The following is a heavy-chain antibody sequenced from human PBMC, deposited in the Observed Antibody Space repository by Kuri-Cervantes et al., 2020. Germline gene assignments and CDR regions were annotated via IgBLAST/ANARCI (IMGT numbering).Heavy chain of an antibody. CDR3: ARDSAIYCSSTSCYAEKYFQH. J-gene: IGHJ1*01. CDR2: IIPILGIA. CDR1: GGTFSSYT. D-gene: IGHD2-2*01. V-gene: IGHV1-69*04. Sequence: SVKVFCKASGGTFSSYTISWVRQAPGQGLEWMGRIIPILGIANYAQKFQGRVTITADKSTSTAYMELSSLRSEDTAVYYCARDSAIYCSSTSCYAEKYFQHWGQGTLVTVSS.